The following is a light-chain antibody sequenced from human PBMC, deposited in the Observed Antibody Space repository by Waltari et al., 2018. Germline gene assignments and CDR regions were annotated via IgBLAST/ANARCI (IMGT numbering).Light chain of an antibody. CDR2: DVT. V-gene: IGLV2-11*01. CDR3: SSYSGTYTLL. J-gene: IGLJ3*02. CDR1: NYDVGYYNY. Sequence: QSALTQPRSVSESPGQSVTISCTGTNYDVGYYNYVSWYQHHPGKAPKLMIYDVTKRPSGVPDHFSGSKYGNTASLTISGLQAEDEADYYCSSYSGTYTLLFGGGTKLTVL.